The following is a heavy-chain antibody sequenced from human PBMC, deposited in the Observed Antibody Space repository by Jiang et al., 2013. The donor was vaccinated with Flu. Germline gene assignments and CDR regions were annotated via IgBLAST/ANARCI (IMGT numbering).Heavy chain of an antibody. J-gene: IGHJ4*02. CDR1: GYTFTSYY. D-gene: IGHD5-24*01. CDR3: ARSLMEGRWLQLSSTYYFDY. Sequence: EVKKPGASVKVSCMASGYTFTSYYMQWVRQAPGQGLEWMGMINPSGGSTNYAQKFQGRVTMTRDTSTSTVNMEMSSLRSEDTAVYFCARSLMEGRWLQLSSTYYFDYWGQGTLVTVSS. V-gene: IGHV1-46*01. CDR2: INPSGGST.